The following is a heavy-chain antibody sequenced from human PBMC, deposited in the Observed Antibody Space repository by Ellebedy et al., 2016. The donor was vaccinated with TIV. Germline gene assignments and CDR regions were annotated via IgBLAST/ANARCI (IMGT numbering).Heavy chain of an antibody. CDR2: AYYRSTWIS. D-gene: IGHD4-11*01. J-gene: IGHJ6*02. CDR3: ARDPCWGYSCADV. V-gene: IGHV6-1*01. CDR1: GDSVSNTYAT. Sequence: QTLSLTCAISGDSVSNTYATWNWIRHSPSRGFEWLVMAYYRSTWISDYAVSVKGRITINPDTSNNQLSLHPNSVTPEDTAVYYCARDPCWGYSCADVWGQGTTVTVSS.